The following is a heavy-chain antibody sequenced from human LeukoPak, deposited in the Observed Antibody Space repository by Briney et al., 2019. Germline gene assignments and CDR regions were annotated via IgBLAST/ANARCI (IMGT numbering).Heavy chain of an antibody. Sequence: ASVTVSGKASGYTVTYFYIHWVRQAPGQGVKWMACSYPISGVTTSTQMSQSRVTMTRDTSISTAYMELTRLRSDDTAVYYCARGLDPNGGNSESYLGQGTLVSVSS. V-gene: IGHV1-2*02. CDR3: ARGLDPNGGNSESY. D-gene: IGHD4-23*01. CDR1: GYTVTYFY. J-gene: IGHJ4*02. CDR2: SYPISGVT.